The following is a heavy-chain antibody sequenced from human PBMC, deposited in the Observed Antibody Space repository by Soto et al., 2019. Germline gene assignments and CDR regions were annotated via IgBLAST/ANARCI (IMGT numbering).Heavy chain of an antibody. Sequence: GGSLRLSCAASGFTFSSYGMHWVRLAPGKGLEWVAVISYDGSNKYYADSVKGRFTISRGNSKNTLYLQMNSLRAEDTAVYYCAKDAEVSVLLWFGEPWSYFDYWGQGTLVTVSS. CDR2: ISYDGSNK. V-gene: IGHV3-30*18. CDR3: AKDAEVSVLLWFGEPWSYFDY. J-gene: IGHJ4*02. D-gene: IGHD3-10*01. CDR1: GFTFSSYG.